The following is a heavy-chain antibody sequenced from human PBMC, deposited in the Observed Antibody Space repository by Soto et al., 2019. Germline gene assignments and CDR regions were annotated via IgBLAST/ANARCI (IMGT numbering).Heavy chain of an antibody. CDR3: AKDRGRYAYGMDV. D-gene: IGHD3-10*01. CDR1: GFTFSTYG. V-gene: IGHV3-30*18. CDR2: ISDDGFNK. J-gene: IGHJ6*02. Sequence: QVQLVESGGGVVQPGRSLRLSCAASGFTFSTYGMHWVRQAPGKGLGWVAVISDDGFNKNYADSVKGRFTISRDNSKNTQYLQMNSLRAEDTAVYYCAKDRGRYAYGMDVWGQGTTVTVSS.